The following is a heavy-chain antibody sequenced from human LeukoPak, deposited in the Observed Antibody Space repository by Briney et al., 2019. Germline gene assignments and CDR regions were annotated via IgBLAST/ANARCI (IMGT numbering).Heavy chain of an antibody. CDR2: IYTSGST. D-gene: IGHD2-2*01. CDR1: GGSISSYY. Sequence: SETLSLTCTVSGGSISSYYWSWIRQPAGKGLEWIGRIYTSGSTNYNPSLKSRVTMSVDTSKNQFSLKLSSVTAADTAVYHCARGYCSSTSCYFYFDYWGQGTLVTVSS. CDR3: ARGYCSSTSCYFYFDY. V-gene: IGHV4-4*07. J-gene: IGHJ4*02.